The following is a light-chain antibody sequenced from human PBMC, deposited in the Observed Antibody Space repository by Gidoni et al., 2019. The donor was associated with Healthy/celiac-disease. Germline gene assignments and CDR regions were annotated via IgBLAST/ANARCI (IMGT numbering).Light chain of an antibody. Sequence: DIQMTQSPSTLSASLGDRVTIPCRAIQSISSWLAWYQQKPGKAPKLLIYKASSLESGVPSRFSGSGSGTEFTLTISGLQPDDFATYYCQQSKGTFGQGTKVEIK. CDR2: KAS. CDR3: QQSKGT. CDR1: QSISSW. V-gene: IGKV1-5*03. J-gene: IGKJ2*02.